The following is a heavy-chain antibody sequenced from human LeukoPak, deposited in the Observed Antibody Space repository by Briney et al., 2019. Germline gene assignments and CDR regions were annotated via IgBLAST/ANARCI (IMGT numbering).Heavy chain of an antibody. CDR1: GGSISSGDYY. Sequence: SETLCLTCTVSGGSISSGDYYWSCIRQPPGKGLEWLGYIYYSGSTYYNPSLKSRVTISVDTSKNQFSLKLSSVPAADTAVYYCARAPGGRYFDPSVGWFDPWGQGTLVTVS. J-gene: IGHJ5*02. CDR2: IYYSGST. V-gene: IGHV4-30-4*01. D-gene: IGHD3-9*01. CDR3: ARAPGGRYFDPSVGWFDP.